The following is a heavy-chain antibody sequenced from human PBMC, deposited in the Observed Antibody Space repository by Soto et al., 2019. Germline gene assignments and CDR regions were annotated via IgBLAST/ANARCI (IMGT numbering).Heavy chain of an antibody. CDR1: GGSSSGYY. CDR2: INHSGST. V-gene: IGHV4-34*01. Sequence: PSETLSLTCAVYGGSSSGYYWSWIRQPPGKGLEWIGEINHSGSTNYNPSLKSRVTISVDTSKNQFSLKLSSVTAAGTAVYYCARSREFDYWSQGTLVTVSS. J-gene: IGHJ4*02. CDR3: ARSREFDY.